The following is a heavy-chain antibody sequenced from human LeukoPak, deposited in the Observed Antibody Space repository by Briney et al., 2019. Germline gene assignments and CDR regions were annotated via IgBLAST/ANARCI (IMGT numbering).Heavy chain of an antibody. CDR3: ARLNPASYYYYYYGMDV. J-gene: IGHJ6*02. CDR1: GYTFTSYD. CDR2: MNPNSGNT. Sequence: GASVKVSCKASGYTFTSYDINWVRQATGQGLERMGWMNPNSGNTGYAQKFQGRVAMTRNTSISTAYMELSSLRSEDTAVYYCARLNPASYYYYYYGMDVWGQGTTVTVSS. D-gene: IGHD6-6*01. V-gene: IGHV1-8*01.